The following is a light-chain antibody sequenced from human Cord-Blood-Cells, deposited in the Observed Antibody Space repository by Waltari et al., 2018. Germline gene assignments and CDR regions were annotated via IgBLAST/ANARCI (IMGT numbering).Light chain of an antibody. J-gene: IGLJ1*01. CDR2: DVS. CDR1: RRAVSGHYY. Sequence: SALTLPASVSGPPRQSITTSLTRLRRAVSGHYYAFPYQQHPGKAPKLMIYDVSNRPSGVSNRFSGSKSGNTASLTISGLQAEDEADYYCSSYTSSSTPYVFGTGTKVTVL. CDR3: SSYTSSSTPYV. V-gene: IGLV2-14*01.